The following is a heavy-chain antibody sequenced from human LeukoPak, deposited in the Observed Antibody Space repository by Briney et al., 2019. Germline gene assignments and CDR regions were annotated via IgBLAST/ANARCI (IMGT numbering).Heavy chain of an antibody. V-gene: IGHV1-8*01. CDR3: ASGLRRGHRGWFDP. Sequence: ASVKVSCKASGYTFTSYDINGVRQATGQGLEWMGWMNPNSGNTGSAQKFQGRVTMTRNTSISTAYMELSSLRSEDTAVYYCASGLRRGHRGWFDPWGQGTLVTVSS. CDR2: MNPNSGNT. D-gene: IGHD5-12*01. J-gene: IGHJ5*02. CDR1: GYTFTSYD.